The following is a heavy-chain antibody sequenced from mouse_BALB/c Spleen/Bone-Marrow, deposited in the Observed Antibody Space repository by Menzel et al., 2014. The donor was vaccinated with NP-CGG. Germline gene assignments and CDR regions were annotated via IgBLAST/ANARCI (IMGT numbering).Heavy chain of an antibody. CDR1: GYTFTSYY. V-gene: IGHV1S81*02. J-gene: IGHJ3*01. CDR2: INPSNGGT. D-gene: IGHD2-13*01. CDR3: TREGDSPFAY. Sequence: QVQLQQSGPELVKPGASVKMSCKASGYTFTSYYMYWVKQRPGQGLEWIGEINPSNGGTNFNEKFKSKATLTVDKSSSTAYMQRSSLTSEDSAVYYGTREGDSPFAYWGQGTLVTVSA.